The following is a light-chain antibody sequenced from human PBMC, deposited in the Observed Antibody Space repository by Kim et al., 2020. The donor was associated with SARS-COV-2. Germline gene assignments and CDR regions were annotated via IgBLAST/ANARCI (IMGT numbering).Light chain of an antibody. V-gene: IGLV3-19*01. CDR1: SLRSTY. Sequence: SSELTQDPPMSVALGQTVTITCQGDSLRSTYASWYQQKPRQPPILVMFGKNDRPSGIPDRFSGSDSGSTASLIITGAQADDEADYYCVSRDRSTHQWVFGGGTQLTVL. CDR3: VSRDRSTHQWV. J-gene: IGLJ3*02. CDR2: GKN.